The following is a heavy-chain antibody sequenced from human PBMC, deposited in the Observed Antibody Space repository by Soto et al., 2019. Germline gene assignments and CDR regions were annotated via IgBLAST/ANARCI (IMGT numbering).Heavy chain of an antibody. Sequence: SETLSLTCTVSGGSISSYYWSWIRQPPGKGLEWIGYIYYSGSTNYNPSLKSRVTISVDTSKNQFSLKLSSVTAADTAVYYCARLGYCSSTSCSTKGYYYYYMDVWGKGTTVTVSS. CDR2: IYYSGST. CDR3: ARLGYCSSTSCSTKGYYYYYMDV. J-gene: IGHJ6*03. CDR1: GGSISSYY. D-gene: IGHD2-2*03. V-gene: IGHV4-59*08.